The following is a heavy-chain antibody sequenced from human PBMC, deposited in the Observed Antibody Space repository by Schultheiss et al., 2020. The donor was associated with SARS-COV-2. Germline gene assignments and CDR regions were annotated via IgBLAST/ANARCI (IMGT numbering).Heavy chain of an antibody. CDR1: GGSISSYY. CDR3: ARSLHYYDSRYRFDY. V-gene: IGHV4-59*01. J-gene: IGHJ4*02. CDR2: IYYSGST. Sequence: SQTLSLTCTVSGGSISSYYWSWIRQPPGKGLEWIGYIYYSGSTNYNPSLKSRVTISVDTSKNQFSLKLSSVTAADTAVYYCARSLHYYDSRYRFDYWGQGTLVTVPS. D-gene: IGHD3-22*01.